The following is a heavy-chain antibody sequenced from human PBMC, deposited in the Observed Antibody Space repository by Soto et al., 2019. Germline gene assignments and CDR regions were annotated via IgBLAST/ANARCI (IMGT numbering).Heavy chain of an antibody. V-gene: IGHV1-69*06. CDR3: WRHDKTALPPLDS. Sequence: QVHLVQSGAEVKSPGSAVKVSCKVSGAGDTFINYGLNWMRQAPGQGLEWMRGTIPAFGTANYAQKLQGKVTITADTSSTTAYMEQSSLRSDDTAVYYCWRHDKTALPPLDSWGQGTLVSVSS. CDR2: TIPAFGTA. D-gene: IGHD1-1*01. J-gene: IGHJ4*02. CDR1: GAGDTFINYG.